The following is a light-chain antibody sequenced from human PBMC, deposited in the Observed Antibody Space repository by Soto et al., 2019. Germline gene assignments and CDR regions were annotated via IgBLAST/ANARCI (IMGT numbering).Light chain of an antibody. CDR1: QTISSW. CDR2: KAS. Sequence: DIQMTQSPSTLSGSVGDRVTITCRASQTISSWLAWYQQKPGKAPKLLIYKASTLKSGVPSRFSGSGSGTEFTLTISSLQPDDFAVYYCQQYNNWPQTFGQGTKVDIK. CDR3: QQYNNWPQT. V-gene: IGKV1-5*03. J-gene: IGKJ1*01.